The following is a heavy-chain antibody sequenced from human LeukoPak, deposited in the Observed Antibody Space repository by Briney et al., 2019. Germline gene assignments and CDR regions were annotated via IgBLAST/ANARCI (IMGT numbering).Heavy chain of an antibody. V-gene: IGHV3-30*04. CDR2: ISYDGSNK. CDR1: GFTFSSYA. Sequence: GGSLRLSCAASGFTFSSYAMHWVRQAPGKGLEWVAVISYDGSNKYYADSVKGRFTISRDNSKNTLYLQMNSLRAEDTAVYYCASDGELAPPDIWGQGTMVTVSS. CDR3: ASDGELAPPDI. J-gene: IGHJ3*02. D-gene: IGHD1-26*01.